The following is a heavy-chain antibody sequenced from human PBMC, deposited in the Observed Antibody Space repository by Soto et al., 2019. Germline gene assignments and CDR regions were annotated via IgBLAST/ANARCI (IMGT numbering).Heavy chain of an antibody. Sequence: HPGGSLRLSCAASGFTFRSYGMNWVRQAPGKGLEWVSAISGSGGSTYYADSVKGRFTISRDNSKNTLYLQMNSLRAEDTAIYYCAKDDGSGYYSLDYWGQGTLVIVSS. CDR1: GFTFRSYG. CDR3: AKDDGSGYYSLDY. CDR2: ISGSGGST. V-gene: IGHV3-23*01. J-gene: IGHJ4*02. D-gene: IGHD3-22*01.